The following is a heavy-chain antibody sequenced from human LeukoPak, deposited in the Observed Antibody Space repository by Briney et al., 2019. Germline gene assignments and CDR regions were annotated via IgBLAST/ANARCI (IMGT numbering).Heavy chain of an antibody. D-gene: IGHD3-10*01. Sequence: QPGGSLRLSCAASGFTISGYWMHWVRQAPGKGLVWVSRISGDGSITAYADSVKGRFTISRDNAKNTLYLQMNSLRAEDTAVYYCARGRAGNYCNHNDYWGQGTLVTVSS. CDR2: ISGDGSIT. CDR1: GFTISGYW. V-gene: IGHV3-74*01. J-gene: IGHJ4*01. CDR3: ARGRAGNYCNHNDY.